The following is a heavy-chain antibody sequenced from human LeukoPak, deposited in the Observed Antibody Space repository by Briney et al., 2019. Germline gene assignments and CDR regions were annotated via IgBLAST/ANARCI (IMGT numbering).Heavy chain of an antibody. CDR2: ISHDGDTT. V-gene: IGHV3-23*01. CDR3: ARTGHLSFDY. Sequence: GGSLRLSCAASGFTFRNYAMSWVRQAPGKGLEWVSIISHDGDTTRYADSVKGRFTISRDNAKNSLYLQMNSLRAEDTAVYYCARTGHLSFDYWGQGTLVTVSS. J-gene: IGHJ4*02. CDR1: GFTFRNYA.